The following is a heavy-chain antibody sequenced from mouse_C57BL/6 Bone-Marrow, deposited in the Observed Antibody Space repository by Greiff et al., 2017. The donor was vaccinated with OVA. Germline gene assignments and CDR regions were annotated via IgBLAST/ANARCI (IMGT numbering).Heavy chain of an antibody. D-gene: IGHD1-1*01. Sequence: VQRVESGGDLVKPGGSLKLSCAASGFTFSSYGMSWVRQTPDKRLEWVATISSGGSYTYYPDSVKGRFTISRDNAKNTLYLQMSSLKSEDTAMYYCARLNYYGSSAMDYWGQGTSVTVSS. CDR1: GFTFSSYG. CDR2: ISSGGSYT. CDR3: ARLNYYGSSAMDY. J-gene: IGHJ4*01. V-gene: IGHV5-6*01.